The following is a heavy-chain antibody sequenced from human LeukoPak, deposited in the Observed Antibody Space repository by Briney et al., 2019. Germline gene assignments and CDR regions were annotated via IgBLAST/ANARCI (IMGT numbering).Heavy chain of an antibody. J-gene: IGHJ4*02. CDR1: GGSISSYY. CDR2: IYYSGST. V-gene: IGHV4-59*08. CDR3: ARRLTLFGAEDY. Sequence: SETLSLTCTVSGGSISSYYWSWIRQPPGKGLEWIGYIYYSGSTNYNSSLKSRVTISVDTSKNQFSLKLISVTAADTAVYYCARRLTLFGAEDYWGQGTLVTVSS. D-gene: IGHD3-10*02.